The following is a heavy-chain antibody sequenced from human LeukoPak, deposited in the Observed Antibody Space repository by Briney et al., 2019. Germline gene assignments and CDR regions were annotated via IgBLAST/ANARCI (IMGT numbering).Heavy chain of an antibody. D-gene: IGHD5-24*01. J-gene: IGHJ4*02. CDR3: ARDLGRDGYNN. CDR1: GFTFSSYW. CDR2: ISSSSSYI. V-gene: IGHV3-21*01. Sequence: GGSLRLSCAASGFTFSSYWMSWVRQAPGKGLEWVSSISSSSSYIYYADSVKGRFTISRDNAKNSLYLQMNSLRAEDTAVYYCARDLGRDGYNNWGQGTLVTVSS.